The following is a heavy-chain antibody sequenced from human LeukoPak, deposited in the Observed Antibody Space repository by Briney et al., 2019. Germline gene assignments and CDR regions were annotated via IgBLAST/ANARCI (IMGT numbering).Heavy chain of an antibody. D-gene: IGHD5-12*01. Sequence: ASVKVSCKASGYTFTSYYMHWVRQAPGQGLEWMGWINPNSGGTNYAQKFQGRITMTRDTSISTAYMELSRLRSDDTAVYYCARVLVATVGGLLFDYWGQGTLVTVSS. V-gene: IGHV1-2*02. J-gene: IGHJ4*02. CDR1: GYTFTSYY. CDR2: INPNSGGT. CDR3: ARVLVATVGGLLFDY.